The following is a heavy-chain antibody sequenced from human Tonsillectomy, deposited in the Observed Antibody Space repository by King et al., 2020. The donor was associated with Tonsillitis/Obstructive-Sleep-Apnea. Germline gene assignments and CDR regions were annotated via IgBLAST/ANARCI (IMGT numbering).Heavy chain of an antibody. CDR1: GFTFDDYA. CDR3: AKGLIIAVSGTPGYGFDL. D-gene: IGHD2-2*01. CDR2: ISWNSATR. J-gene: IGHJ3*01. V-gene: IGHV3-9*01. Sequence: VQLVESGGGLVQPGRSLRLSCAASGFTFDDYAMYWVRQAPGKGLEWVSGISWNSATRNYADSVKGRFTISRDNTKNSLYLHMNSLRAEDTALYYCAKGLIIAVSGTPGYGFDLWGQGTMVTGSS.